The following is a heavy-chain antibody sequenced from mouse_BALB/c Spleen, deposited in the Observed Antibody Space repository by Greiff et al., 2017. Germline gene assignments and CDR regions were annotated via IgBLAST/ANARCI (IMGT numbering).Heavy chain of an antibody. V-gene: IGHV1-5*01. CDR3: TRGDITTVVATGNY. CDR2: IYPGNSDT. CDR1: GYTFTSYW. D-gene: IGHD1-1*01. J-gene: IGHJ2*01. Sequence: EVQLQQSGTVLARPGASVKMSCKASGYTFTSYWMHWVKQRPGQGLEWIGAIYPGNSDTSYNQKFKGKAKLTAVTSTSTAYMELSSLTNEDSAVYYCTRGDITTVVATGNYWGQGTTLTVSS.